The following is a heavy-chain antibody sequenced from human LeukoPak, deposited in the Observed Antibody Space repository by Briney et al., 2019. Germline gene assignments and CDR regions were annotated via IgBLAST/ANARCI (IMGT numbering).Heavy chain of an antibody. D-gene: IGHD1-1*01. V-gene: IGHV1-46*01. Sequence: ASVKVSCKASGYTFTGYYMHWVRQAPGQGLEWMGWINPSGGSTSYAQKFQGRVTMTRDTSTSTVYMELSSLRSEDTAVYYCARGGNWNPRSYWFDPWGQGTLVTVSS. CDR2: INPSGGST. J-gene: IGHJ5*02. CDR3: ARGGNWNPRSYWFDP. CDR1: GYTFTGYY.